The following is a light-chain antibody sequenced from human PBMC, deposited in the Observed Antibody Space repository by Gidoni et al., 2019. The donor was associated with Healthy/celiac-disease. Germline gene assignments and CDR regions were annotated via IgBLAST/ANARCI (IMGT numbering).Light chain of an antibody. CDR2: DAS. J-gene: IGKJ4*01. Sequence: DIQMTQSPSSLSASVGARVTITCQASQDISNYLNWYQQKPGKAPKLLIYDASNLETGVPSRFSGSGSRTDFTFTISSLQPEDIATYYCQQYDDLPLTFGGGTKVKIK. CDR3: QQYDDLPLT. CDR1: QDISNY. V-gene: IGKV1-33*01.